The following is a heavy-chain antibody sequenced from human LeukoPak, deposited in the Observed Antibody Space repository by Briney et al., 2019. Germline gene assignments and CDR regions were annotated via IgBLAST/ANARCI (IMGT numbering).Heavy chain of an antibody. CDR1: GDSIGSHY. V-gene: IGHV4-59*11. J-gene: IGHJ4*02. CDR2: IYYTGNT. D-gene: IGHD4-17*01. CDR3: ARGGDATTTYFDY. Sequence: SETLSLTCTVSGDSIGSHYWNWIRQPPGKGLEWIGYIYYTGNTNYNPSLKGRVTMSLDTSKNRFSLNLTSVTAADTAVYYCARGGDATTTYFDYWGQGTLVTVSS.